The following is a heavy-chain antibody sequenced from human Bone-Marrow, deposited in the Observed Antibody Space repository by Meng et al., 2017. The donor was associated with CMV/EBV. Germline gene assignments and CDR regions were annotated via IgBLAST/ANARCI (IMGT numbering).Heavy chain of an antibody. D-gene: IGHD5-12*01. CDR2: IIPIFGTA. Sequence: VLMVQSGAEVKTPGSSVKVSCKASGGTFSSYAISWVRQAPGQGLEWMGGIIPIFGTANYAQKFQGRVTITADESTSTAYMELSSLRSEDTAVYYCARGLRPRYWFDPWGQGTLVTVSS. V-gene: IGHV1-69*12. CDR3: ARGLRPRYWFDP. CDR1: GGTFSSYA. J-gene: IGHJ5*02.